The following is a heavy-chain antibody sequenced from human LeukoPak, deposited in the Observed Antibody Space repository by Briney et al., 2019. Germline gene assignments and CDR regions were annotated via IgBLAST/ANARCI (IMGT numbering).Heavy chain of an antibody. V-gene: IGHV1-18*01. CDR3: ARDDILTANTY. Sequence: VASVKVSCKASGYTFTSYGFSWVRQPPGQGLEWMGWIRAYNGKTNYAQKLQGRVNMTTDTSTSTAYMELRRLRSDDTAVYYCARDDILTANTYWGQGTLVTVSS. CDR2: IRAYNGKT. CDR1: GYTFTSYG. D-gene: IGHD3-9*01. J-gene: IGHJ4*02.